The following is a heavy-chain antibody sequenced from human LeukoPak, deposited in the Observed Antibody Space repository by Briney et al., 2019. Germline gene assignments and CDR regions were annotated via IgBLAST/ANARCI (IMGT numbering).Heavy chain of an antibody. CDR3: ARVTGDLKAFDI. Sequence: PSQTLSLTCTVSGGSISSGGYYWSWIRQHPGKGLEWIGYIYYSGSTYYNPSLKSRVTISVDTSKNQFSLKLSSVTAADTAVYYCARVTGDLKAFDIWGQGTMVTVSS. J-gene: IGHJ3*02. CDR2: IYYSGST. D-gene: IGHD3-10*01. CDR1: GGSISSGGYY. V-gene: IGHV4-31*03.